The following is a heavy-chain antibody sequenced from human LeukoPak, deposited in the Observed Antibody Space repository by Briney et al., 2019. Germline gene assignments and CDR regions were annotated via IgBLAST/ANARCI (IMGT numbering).Heavy chain of an antibody. Sequence: GGSLRLSCAASGFTFSSYWMAWVRQAPGKGLEWVANMNEDGSVKNYVVSVKGRFTVSRDNAKSSLYLQMNSLRASDTAIYYCARRRMSYGWIDYWGQGTLVTVSS. CDR2: MNEDGSVK. CDR3: ARRRMSYGWIDY. J-gene: IGHJ4*02. CDR1: GFTFSSYW. D-gene: IGHD6-19*01. V-gene: IGHV3-7*05.